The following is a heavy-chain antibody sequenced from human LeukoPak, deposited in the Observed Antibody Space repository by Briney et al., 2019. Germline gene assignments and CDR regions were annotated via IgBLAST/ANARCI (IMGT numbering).Heavy chain of an antibody. CDR3: TRAVAGHPD. CDR1: GVPFSNYY. D-gene: IGHD6-19*01. CDR2: INHSGYT. V-gene: IGHV4-34*01. Sequence: SETLSLTCGVSGVPFSNYYWSWVRQSPTQGLEWIGEINHSGYTNYNPSLKSRVTMSIDTSKNQFSLKPTSVTAADAGVYYCTRAVAGHPDWGQGTLVTVSS. J-gene: IGHJ4*02.